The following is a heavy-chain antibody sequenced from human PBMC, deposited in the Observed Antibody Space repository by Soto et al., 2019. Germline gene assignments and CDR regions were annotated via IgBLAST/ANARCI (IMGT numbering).Heavy chain of an antibody. J-gene: IGHJ4*02. V-gene: IGHV1-69*13. Sequence: SVKVSCKASGGTFSSDAISWVRQAPGQGLEWMGGIIPIFGTANYAQKFQGRVTITADESTSTAYMELSSLRSEDTAVYYCARIRDIAAAGTSLFFDYWGQGTLVTVSS. CDR1: GGTFSSDA. CDR3: ARIRDIAAAGTSLFFDY. D-gene: IGHD6-13*01. CDR2: IIPIFGTA.